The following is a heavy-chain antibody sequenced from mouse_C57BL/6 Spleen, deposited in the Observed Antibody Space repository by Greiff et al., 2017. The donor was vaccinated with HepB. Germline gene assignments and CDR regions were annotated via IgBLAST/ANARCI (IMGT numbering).Heavy chain of an antibody. V-gene: IGHV1-50*01. CDR1: GYTFTSYW. D-gene: IGHD1-1*01. J-gene: IGHJ4*01. Sequence: QVQLQQSGAELVKPGASVKLSCKASGYTFTSYWMQWVKQRPGQGLEWIGEIDPSDSYTNYNQKFKGKATLTVDTSSSTAYMQLSSLTSEDSAVYYCARGGYDGSSYHYAMDYWGQGTSVTDSS. CDR3: ARGGYDGSSYHYAMDY. CDR2: IDPSDSYT.